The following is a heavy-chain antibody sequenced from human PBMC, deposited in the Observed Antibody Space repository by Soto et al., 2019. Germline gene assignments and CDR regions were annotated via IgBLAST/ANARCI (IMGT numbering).Heavy chain of an antibody. CDR3: ARRVSGSYYDY. D-gene: IGHD6-19*01. CDR2: ISGSGGST. J-gene: IGHJ4*02. CDR1: GFTFSSYA. Sequence: EVQLLESGGGLVQPGGSLRLSCAASGFTFSSYAMRWVRQAPGKGLEWVSAISGSGGSTYYADSVKGRFTISRDNSNNTLYPQMNSLRAEDTTVYYCARRVSGSYYDYWGQGALVTVSS. V-gene: IGHV3-23*01.